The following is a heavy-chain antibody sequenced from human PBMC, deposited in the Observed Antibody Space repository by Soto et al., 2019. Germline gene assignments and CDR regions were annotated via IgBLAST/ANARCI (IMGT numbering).Heavy chain of an antibody. J-gene: IGHJ4*01. CDR1: GFTFYTFA. D-gene: IGHD3-22*01. V-gene: IGHV3-30-3*01. CDR2: MSYDGSKE. CDR3: ARDRTYNYENNGYFGH. Sequence: SLGLSFATSGFTFYTFAMHWVRQAPGKGLEWVAVMSYDGSKEDYVDSVKGRFTISRDNSQKTLYLQMNSLRAEDTAVYYCARDRTYNYENNGYFGHWGQGTLVTVSS.